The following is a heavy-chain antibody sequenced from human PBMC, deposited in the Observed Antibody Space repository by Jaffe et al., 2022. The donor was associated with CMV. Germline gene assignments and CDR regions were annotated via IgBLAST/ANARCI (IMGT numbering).Heavy chain of an antibody. J-gene: IGHJ4*02. CDR1: GYTFTSYA. Sequence: QVQLVQSGAEVKKPGASVKVSCKASGYTFTSYAMHWVRQAPGQRLEWMGWINAGNGNTKYSQKFQGRVTITRDTSASTAYMELSSLRSEDTAVYYCARRGLYCTNGVCYMRYFDYWGQGTLVTVSS. CDR2: INAGNGNT. CDR3: ARRGLYCTNGVCYMRYFDY. D-gene: IGHD2-8*01. V-gene: IGHV1-3*01.